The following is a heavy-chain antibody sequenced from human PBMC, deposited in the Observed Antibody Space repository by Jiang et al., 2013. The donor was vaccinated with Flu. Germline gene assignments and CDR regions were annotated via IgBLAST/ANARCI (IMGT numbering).Heavy chain of an antibody. D-gene: IGHD2-2*01. CDR2: SKLYGARR. Sequence: SKLYGARREYAASVKGRFTISRDDSKSIAYLQMSSLKSEDTAVYYYTRDLVRDVILIPATSFDHWGQGALVTVSS. V-gene: IGHV3-49*02. J-gene: IGHJ4*02. CDR3: TRDLVRDVILIPATSFDH.